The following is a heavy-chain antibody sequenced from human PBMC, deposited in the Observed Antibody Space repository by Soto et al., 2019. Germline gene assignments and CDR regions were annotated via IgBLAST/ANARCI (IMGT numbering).Heavy chain of an antibody. CDR3: ARGLGAAGTYYFDY. CDR2: ISAYNGNT. V-gene: IGHV1-18*01. CDR1: GYRFTSYG. J-gene: IGHJ4*02. D-gene: IGHD6-13*01. Sequence: ASVKVCCKADGYRFTSYGNSWVRQAPGQGLEWMGWISAYNGNTNYAQKLQGRVTMTTDTSTSTAYMELRSLRSDDTAVYYCARGLGAAGTYYFDYWGQGTLVTVSS.